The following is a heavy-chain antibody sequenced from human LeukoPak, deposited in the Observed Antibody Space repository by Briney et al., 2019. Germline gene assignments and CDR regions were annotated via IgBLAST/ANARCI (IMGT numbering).Heavy chain of an antibody. CDR1: GFTFSSYA. V-gene: IGHV3-30*04. CDR3: AKGWEHQAPPDRPPLDY. D-gene: IGHD1-26*01. CDR2: ISYDGSNK. Sequence: GRSLRLSCAASGFTFSSYAMHWVRQAPGKGLEWVAVISYDGSNKYYADSVKGRFTISRDNSKNTLYLQMNSLRAEDTAVYYCAKGWEHQAPPDRPPLDYWGQGTLVTVSS. J-gene: IGHJ4*02.